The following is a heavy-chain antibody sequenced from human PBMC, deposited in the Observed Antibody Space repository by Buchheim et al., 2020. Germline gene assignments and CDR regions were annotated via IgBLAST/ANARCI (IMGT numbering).Heavy chain of an antibody. CDR1: GFTFSGSA. J-gene: IGHJ4*02. Sequence: EVQLVESGGGLVQPGGSLKLSCAASGFTFSGSAMHWVRQASGKGLEWVGRIRSKANSYATAYAASVNGRFTISSDYSKNTAYLQMNSLKTEDTAVYYCTRQGSWYNFDYWGQGTL. CDR3: TRQGSWYNFDY. V-gene: IGHV3-73*02. D-gene: IGHD6-13*01. CDR2: IRSKANSYAT.